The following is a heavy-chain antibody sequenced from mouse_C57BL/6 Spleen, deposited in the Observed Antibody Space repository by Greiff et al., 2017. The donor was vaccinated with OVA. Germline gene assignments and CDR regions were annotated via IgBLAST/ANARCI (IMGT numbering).Heavy chain of an antibody. CDR1: GYTFTSYW. V-gene: IGHV1-64*01. Sequence: VQLQQPGAELVKPGASVKLSCKASGYTFTSYWMHWVKQRPGQGLEWIGMIHPNSGSTNYNEKFKSKATLTVDKSSSTAYMQLSSLTSEDSAVYDCARSLTGTGFDYWGQGTTLTVSS. CDR3: ARSLTGTGFDY. D-gene: IGHD4-1*01. J-gene: IGHJ2*01. CDR2: IHPNSGST.